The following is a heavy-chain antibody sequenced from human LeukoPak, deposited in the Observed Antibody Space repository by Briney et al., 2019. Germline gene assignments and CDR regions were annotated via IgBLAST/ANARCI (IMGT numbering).Heavy chain of an antibody. Sequence: SETLSLTCSVSGGSIAVNHYYWGWIRQPPGRGLEWIGSGLYTGNTYSNPSLRSRVTISVDTSKNEFSLKMNSVTAADTAVYYCAREHRSSKYFDSWGQGALMIVSS. CDR1: GGSIAVNHYY. D-gene: IGHD6-6*01. J-gene: IGHJ4*02. CDR3: AREHRSSKYFDS. V-gene: IGHV4-39*02. CDR2: GLYTGNT.